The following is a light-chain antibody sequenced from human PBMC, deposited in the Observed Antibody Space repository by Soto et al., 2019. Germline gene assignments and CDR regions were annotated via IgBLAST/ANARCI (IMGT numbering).Light chain of an antibody. CDR1: QSVLYNSNNKNH. CDR3: QQYYSIPFT. CDR2: GAS. J-gene: IGKJ2*01. V-gene: IGKV4-1*01. Sequence: VMTQAPDSLAVSLGERATINCKSSQSVLYNSNNKNHLGWFQQKPGHPPKLLIYGASFRPSGVPDRFSGSGSGTDFTLTISSLQAEDVAVYYCQQYYSIPFTFGQGTKLDI.